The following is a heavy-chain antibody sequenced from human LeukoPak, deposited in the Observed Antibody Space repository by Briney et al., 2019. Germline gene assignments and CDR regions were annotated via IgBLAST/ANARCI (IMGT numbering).Heavy chain of an antibody. J-gene: IGHJ4*02. Sequence: GESLKIYCKGSGYSFTSYLIAWVRQMPGRGLEWMGVIYPGDSDTRYSTSFQGQVTISAGKSISTAYLQWSSLKASDSAIYYCARRGRVGEYFDSWGQGTLVAVSS. CDR3: ARRGRVGEYFDS. D-gene: IGHD1-26*01. CDR2: IYPGDSDT. V-gene: IGHV5-51*01. CDR1: GYSFTSYL.